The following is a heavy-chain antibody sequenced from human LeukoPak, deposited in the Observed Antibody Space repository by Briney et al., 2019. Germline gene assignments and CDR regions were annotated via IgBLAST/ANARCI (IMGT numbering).Heavy chain of an antibody. D-gene: IGHD3-22*01. CDR1: GNSISSGDYY. V-gene: IGHV4-61*02. Sequence: SETLSLTCTVSGNSISSGDYYWSWIRQPAGKGLEWIGRIYTSGSTTYNPSLKSRVTISGDTSENQFSLRLSSVTAADTAVYYCARDWYSYDISGWVYFDYWGQGTLVTVSS. CDR3: ARDWYSYDISGWVYFDY. CDR2: IYTSGST. J-gene: IGHJ4*02.